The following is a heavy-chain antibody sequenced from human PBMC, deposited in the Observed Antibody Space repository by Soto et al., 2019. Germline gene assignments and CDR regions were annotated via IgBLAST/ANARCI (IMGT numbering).Heavy chain of an antibody. CDR2: ISYDGSNK. V-gene: IGHV3-30-3*01. Sequence: QVQLVESGGGVVQPGRSLRLSCAASGFTFSSYAMHWVRQAPGKGLEWVAVISYDGSNKYYADSVKGRFTISIDNSKNTLYLQMNSLRAEDTAVYYCARDYYRFNSGYGFSMDVWGQWTTVTVSS. CDR1: GFTFSSYA. D-gene: IGHD5-12*01. J-gene: IGHJ6*02. CDR3: ARDYYRFNSGYGFSMDV.